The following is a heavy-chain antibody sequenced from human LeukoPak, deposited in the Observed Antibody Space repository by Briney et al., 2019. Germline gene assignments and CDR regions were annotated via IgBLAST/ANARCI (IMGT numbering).Heavy chain of an antibody. CDR2: IIPVLSTA. CDR1: GYTFTNYT. V-gene: IGHV1-69*13. D-gene: IGHD3-16*01. Sequence: ASVKVSCKASGYTFTNYTMNWVRQAPGQGLEWMGGIIPVLSTANYAQKFQDRVTITADESTSTTYMELSSLKSEDTAVYYCATTGGDIYYYYMDVWGKGTTVTISS. J-gene: IGHJ6*03. CDR3: ATTGGDIYYYYMDV.